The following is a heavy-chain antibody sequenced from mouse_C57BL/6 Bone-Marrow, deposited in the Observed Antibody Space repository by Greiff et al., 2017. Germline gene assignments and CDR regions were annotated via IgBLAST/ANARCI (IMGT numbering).Heavy chain of an antibody. J-gene: IGHJ3*01. CDR1: GYTFTSYW. CDR2: IDPSDSYT. V-gene: IGHV1-69*01. Sequence: VKLQQSGAELVMPGASVKLSCKASGYTFTSYWMHWVKQRPGQGLEWIGEIDPSDSYTNYNQKFKGKSTLTVDKSSSTAYMQLSSLTSEDSAVYYCAGGWVAYWGQGTLVTVSA. CDR3: AGGWVAY.